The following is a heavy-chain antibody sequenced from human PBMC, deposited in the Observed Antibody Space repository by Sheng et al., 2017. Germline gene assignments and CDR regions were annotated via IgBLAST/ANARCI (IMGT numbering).Heavy chain of an antibody. CDR1: GFTFSSYW. CDR3: ARDFTVTQLLGAFDI. D-gene: IGHD4-17*01. CDR2: IKQDGSEK. Sequence: EVQLVESGGGLVQPGGSLRLSCAASGFTFSSYWMSWVRQAPGKGLEWVANIKQDGSEKYYVDSVKGRFTISRDNAKNSLYLQMNSLRAEDTAVYYCARDFTVTQLLGAFDIWGQGTMVTVSS. V-gene: IGHV3-7*01. J-gene: IGHJ3*02.